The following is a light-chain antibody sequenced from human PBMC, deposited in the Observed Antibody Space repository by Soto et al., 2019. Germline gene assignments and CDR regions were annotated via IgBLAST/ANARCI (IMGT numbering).Light chain of an antibody. CDR3: YSYVGSIS. V-gene: IGLV2-23*02. CDR2: EVN. Sequence: QSVLTQPASVSGSPGQSITISCTGTSSDVGSHNFVSWYQQHPGKAPELMIYEVNKRPAGVSNRFYGSKSGNTASLTISGLQAEDEADYYCYSYVGSISFGGGTKVTV. J-gene: IGLJ2*01. CDR1: SSDVGSHNF.